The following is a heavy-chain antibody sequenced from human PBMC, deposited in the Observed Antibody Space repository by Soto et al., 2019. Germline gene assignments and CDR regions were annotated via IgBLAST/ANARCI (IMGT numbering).Heavy chain of an antibody. CDR1: GFTFSSYG. J-gene: IGHJ3*02. CDR3: AKEVDDAFDI. V-gene: IGHV3-30*18. Sequence: QVQLVESGGGVVQPGRSLRLSCAASGFTFSSYGMHWVRQAPGKGLEWVAVISNDGSNKYYADSVKGRFIISKDNSNNTLYLQMSSLRAEDTSVYYCAKEVDDAFDIWGQGTIVTFSS. CDR2: ISNDGSNK.